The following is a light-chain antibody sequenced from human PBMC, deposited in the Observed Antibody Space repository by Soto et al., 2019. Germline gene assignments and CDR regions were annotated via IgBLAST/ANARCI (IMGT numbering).Light chain of an antibody. V-gene: IGKV3-20*01. Sequence: EIVLTQSPGTLSLSPGERATLSCGASQSISSSYLAWYQQKPGQPPRLLLYRTFSRATGIPDRFSGSGSGTDFTLTISRLEPEDFAVYFCQQFSSSPLTFGGGTKVEI. J-gene: IGKJ4*01. CDR2: RTF. CDR3: QQFSSSPLT. CDR1: QSISSSY.